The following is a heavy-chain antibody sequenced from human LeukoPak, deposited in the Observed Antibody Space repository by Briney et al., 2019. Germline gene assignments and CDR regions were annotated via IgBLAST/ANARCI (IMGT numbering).Heavy chain of an antibody. CDR2: ISAYNGNT. J-gene: IGHJ5*02. Sequence: ASVKVSCKASGYTLTSYGISWVRQAPGQGLEWMGWISAYNGNTNYAQKLQGRVTMTTDTSTSTAYMELRSLRSDDTAVYYCARDYYDILTGYYLNRFDPWGQGTLVTVSS. D-gene: IGHD3-9*01. CDR3: ARDYYDILTGYYLNRFDP. CDR1: GYTLTSYG. V-gene: IGHV1-18*01.